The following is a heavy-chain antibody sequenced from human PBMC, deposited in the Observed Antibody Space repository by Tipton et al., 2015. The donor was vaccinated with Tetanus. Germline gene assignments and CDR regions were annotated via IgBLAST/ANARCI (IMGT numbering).Heavy chain of an antibody. CDR3: VRAKLRRGPSGYLYYDL. CDR2: LYYSGTT. D-gene: IGHD5-12*01. Sequence: TLSLTCSVSDGPVSSGGFYWGWVRQVTGKGLEWIGNLYYSGTTYYTPSLRGRLSISVDTSKNQFSLKLTSVTAAASAIYYWVRAKLRRGPSGYLYYDLWGRGTLVTVSS. J-gene: IGHJ2*01. CDR1: DGPVSSGGFY. V-gene: IGHV4-31*03.